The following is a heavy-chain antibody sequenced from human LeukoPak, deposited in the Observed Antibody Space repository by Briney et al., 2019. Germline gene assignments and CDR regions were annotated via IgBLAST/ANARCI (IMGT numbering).Heavy chain of an antibody. CDR3: ARDSSPLIVGATGYDY. J-gene: IGHJ4*02. D-gene: IGHD1-26*01. CDR2: ISAYNGNT. Sequence: ASVKVSCKASGYTFTSYGISWVRQAPGQGLEWMGWISAYNGNTNYAHKLPGRVTMTTDTSTSTAYMELRSLRTDDTAVYYCARDSSPLIVGATGYDYWGQGTLVTVSS. V-gene: IGHV1-18*01. CDR1: GYTFTSYG.